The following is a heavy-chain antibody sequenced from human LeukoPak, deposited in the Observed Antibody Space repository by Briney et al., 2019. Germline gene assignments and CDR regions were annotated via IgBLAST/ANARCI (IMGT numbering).Heavy chain of an antibody. D-gene: IGHD6-19*01. V-gene: IGHV4-59*01. CDR1: GGSISSYY. Sequence: SETLSLTCTVSGGSISSYYWSRIRQPPGKGLEWIGYIYYSGSTNYNPSLKSRVTISVDTSKNQFSLKLSSVTAADTAVYYCARVRRLSAVAVAGPLDYWGQGTLVTVSS. J-gene: IGHJ4*02. CDR3: ARVRRLSAVAVAGPLDY. CDR2: IYYSGST.